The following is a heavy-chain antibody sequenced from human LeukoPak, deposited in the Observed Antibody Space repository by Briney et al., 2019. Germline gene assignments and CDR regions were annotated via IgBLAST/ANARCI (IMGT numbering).Heavy chain of an antibody. J-gene: IGHJ4*02. CDR1: GFTLSDYN. CDR2: MFPDGRI. D-gene: IGHD4-17*01. CDR3: ARTNPVYGDYDY. V-gene: IGHV3-53*01. Sequence: GGSLRLSCVASGFTLSDYNMNWVRQAPGKGLQWVSVMFPDGRIYYADSVKGRFTISRDLARNTLLLQMHSLRADDTAVHYCARTNPVYGDYDYWGQGTLVTVSS.